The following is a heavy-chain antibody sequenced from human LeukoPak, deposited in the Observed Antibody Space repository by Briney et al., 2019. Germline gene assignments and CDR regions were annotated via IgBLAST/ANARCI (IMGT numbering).Heavy chain of an antibody. CDR1: GGSFSGYY. Sequence: PSETLSLTCAVYGGSFSGYYWSWSRQPPGKGLEWIGEINHSGSTNYNPPLKSRVTISVDTSKNQFSLKLSSVTAADTAVYYCARGVEDSSGYYSYSDCWGQGTLVTVSS. V-gene: IGHV4-34*01. CDR3: ARGVEDSSGYYSYSDC. CDR2: INHSGST. D-gene: IGHD3-22*01. J-gene: IGHJ4*02.